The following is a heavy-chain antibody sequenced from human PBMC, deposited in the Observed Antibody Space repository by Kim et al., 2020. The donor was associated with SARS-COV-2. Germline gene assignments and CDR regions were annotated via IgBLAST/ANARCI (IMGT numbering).Heavy chain of an antibody. Sequence: AQQVQGRVTMTRNTSISTAYMELSRLRSEDTAVYYCARVYRSWYYYGMDVWGQGTTVTVSS. J-gene: IGHJ6*02. V-gene: IGHV1-8*01. CDR3: ARVYRSWYYYGMDV.